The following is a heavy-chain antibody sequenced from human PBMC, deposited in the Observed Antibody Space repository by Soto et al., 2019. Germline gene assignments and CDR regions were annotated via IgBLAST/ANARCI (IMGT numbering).Heavy chain of an antibody. CDR1: GFTFSSYG. J-gene: IGHJ4*02. V-gene: IGHV3-30*18. CDR3: AKSWRGGVDY. Sequence: QVQLVESGGGVVQPGRSLRLSCAASGFTFSSYGMHWVRQAPGKGLEWVAVISYDGSNKYYADSVKGRFTISRDNSKNTLYLQMNSLRAEDTAVYYCAKSWRGGVDYWGQGTLVTVSS. CDR2: ISYDGSNK. D-gene: IGHD3-16*01.